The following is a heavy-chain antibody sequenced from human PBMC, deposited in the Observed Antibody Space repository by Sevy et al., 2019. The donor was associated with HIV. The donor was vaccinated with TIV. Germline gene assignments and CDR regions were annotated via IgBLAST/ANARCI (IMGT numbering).Heavy chain of an antibody. V-gene: IGHV3-7*01. CDR2: IKQDGSDK. CDR3: AREALYYYDSERHYDDAFDM. J-gene: IGHJ3*02. CDR1: GFTFSSHY. D-gene: IGHD3-22*01. Sequence: GGSLRLSCAASGFTFSSHYMSWVRQAPGKGLEWVANIKQDGSDKFYVESVKGRFTISRDNAKNSLYLQLSSLRAEDTAMYFCAREALYYYDSERHYDDAFDMWGQGTMVTISS.